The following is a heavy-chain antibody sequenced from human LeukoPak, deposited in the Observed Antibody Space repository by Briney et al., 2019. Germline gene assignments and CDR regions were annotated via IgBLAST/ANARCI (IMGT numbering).Heavy chain of an antibody. CDR1: GGSISSSTYY. CDR2: IYSSESS. D-gene: IGHD4-23*01. V-gene: IGHV4-39*07. CDR3: ARSTAVTGPFDY. Sequence: PSETLSLTCTVSGGSISSSTYYWGWIRQPPGKGLEWIGSIYSSESSYSNPSLKSRVTISVDRSKNQFSLKLSSVTAADTAVYYCARSTAVTGPFDYWGQGTLVTVSS. J-gene: IGHJ4*02.